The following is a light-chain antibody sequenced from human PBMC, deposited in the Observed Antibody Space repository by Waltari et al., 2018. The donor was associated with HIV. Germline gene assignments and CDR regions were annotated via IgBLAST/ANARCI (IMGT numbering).Light chain of an antibody. CDR3: AAWDDNLSAVV. CDR1: ASNIGSNY. J-gene: IGLJ2*01. Sequence: QSVLTQPPSASGTPGQRVTISCSGSASNIGSNYVCWFQQLPGTAPKLLIYRDSQRPSGIPDRFSGSRSGTSASLAISGLRAEDEADYYCAAWDDNLSAVVFGGRTKLTVL. CDR2: RDS. V-gene: IGLV1-47*01.